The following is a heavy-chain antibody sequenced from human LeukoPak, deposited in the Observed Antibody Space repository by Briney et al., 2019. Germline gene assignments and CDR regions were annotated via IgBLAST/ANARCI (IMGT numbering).Heavy chain of an antibody. CDR3: ARGTGPPVY. J-gene: IGHJ4*02. Sequence: GRSLRLSCAASGFTFSPYAMHWVRQAPGKGLEWVAAISFHVDSKYYADSVKGRFTISRDNSNNTLYLQMNSLRPDDTAVYYCARGTGPPVYWGQGALVTVSS. CDR2: ISFHVDSK. CDR1: GFTFSPYA. D-gene: IGHD3/OR15-3a*01. V-gene: IGHV3-30-3*01.